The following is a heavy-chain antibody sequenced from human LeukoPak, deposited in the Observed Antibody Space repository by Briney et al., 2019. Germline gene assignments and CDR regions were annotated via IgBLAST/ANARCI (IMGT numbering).Heavy chain of an antibody. V-gene: IGHV4-30-2*01. J-gene: IGHJ4*02. CDR3: ARDYTVDTAMGIDY. D-gene: IGHD5-18*01. Sequence: PSETLSLTCTVSGGSISSGGYYWSWIRQPPGKGLEWIGYIYHSGSTYYNPSLKSRVTISVDRSKNQFSLKLSSVTAADTAVYYCARDYTVDTAMGIDYWGQGTLVTVSS. CDR2: IYHSGST. CDR1: GGSISSGGYY.